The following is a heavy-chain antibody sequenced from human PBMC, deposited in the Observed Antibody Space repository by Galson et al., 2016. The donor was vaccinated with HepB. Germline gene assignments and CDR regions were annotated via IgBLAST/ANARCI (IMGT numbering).Heavy chain of an antibody. CDR3: AREGIVTNHSPLDY. CDR2: VIPMFGTA. V-gene: IGHV1-69*13. CDR1: GGTFNYYA. Sequence: SVTVSCKASGGTFNYYAINWVRQAPGQGLEWMGKVIPMFGTANYAQKFQGRVTITADESTSTGYMELSSLTSEDTAMYYCAREGIVTNHSPLDYWGQGTLVTVS. D-gene: IGHD5-12*01. J-gene: IGHJ4*02.